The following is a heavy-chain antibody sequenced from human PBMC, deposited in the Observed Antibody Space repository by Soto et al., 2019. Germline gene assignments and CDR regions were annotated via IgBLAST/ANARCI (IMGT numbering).Heavy chain of an antibody. CDR1: GFTFSDYY. V-gene: IGHV3-11*06. CDR3: ARVGGYGVYYYYGMDV. D-gene: IGHD5-12*01. CDR2: ISSSSSYT. Sequence: PGGSLRLSCAASGFTFSDYYMSWIRQAPGKGLEWVSYISSSSSYTNYADSVKGRFTISRDNAKNSLYLQMNSLRAEDTAVYYCARVGGYGVYYYYGMDVWGQGTTVTVSS. J-gene: IGHJ6*02.